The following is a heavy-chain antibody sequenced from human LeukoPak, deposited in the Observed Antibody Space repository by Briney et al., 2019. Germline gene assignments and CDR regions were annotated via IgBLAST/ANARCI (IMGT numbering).Heavy chain of an antibody. Sequence: RGSLRLSCAVSAFTFSRRWMHWVRQAPGKGLVWLALINDDGTTNYADSVRGRFTASRDDAKNTVYLQMSSLRADDAAVYYCHPLSYVSNWGQGTLVTVSA. V-gene: IGHV3-74*01. CDR3: HPLSYVSN. CDR2: INDDGTT. J-gene: IGHJ4*02. CDR1: AFTFSRRW. D-gene: IGHD3-22*01.